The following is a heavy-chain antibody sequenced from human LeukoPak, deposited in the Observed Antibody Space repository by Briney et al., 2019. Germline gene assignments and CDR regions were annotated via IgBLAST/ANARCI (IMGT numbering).Heavy chain of an antibody. CDR3: ARETAGGGRFDY. V-gene: IGHV3-21*01. Sequence: GGSLRLSCAASGFTFSSYSMNWVRQAPGKGLEWVSSISSSSSYIYYADSVKGRFTISRDNAKNSLYLQMNSLRAEDTAVYYCARETAGGGRFDYWGQGTLVTVSS. CDR1: GFTFSSYS. D-gene: IGHD3-16*01. J-gene: IGHJ4*02. CDR2: ISSSSSYI.